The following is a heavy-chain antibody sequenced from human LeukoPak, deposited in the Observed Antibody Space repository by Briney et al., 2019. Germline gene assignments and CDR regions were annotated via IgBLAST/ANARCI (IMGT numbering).Heavy chain of an antibody. D-gene: IGHD4-17*01. CDR2: ISGYNGNT. V-gene: IGHV1-18*01. CDR1: GYTFSNHG. CDR3: ARDLSLGRHDDGEPFDS. Sequence: GASVKVSCKTSGYTFSNHGISWVGQAPGQGLEWMGWISGYNGNTNYVQKFRGRITMTTDTSTSTAYLQLRSLSSDDTALYYCARDLSLGRHDDGEPFDSWGQGTLVTVSS. J-gene: IGHJ4*02.